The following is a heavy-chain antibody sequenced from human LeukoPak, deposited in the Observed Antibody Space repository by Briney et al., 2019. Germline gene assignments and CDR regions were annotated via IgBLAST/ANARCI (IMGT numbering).Heavy chain of an antibody. D-gene: IGHD3-10*01. J-gene: IGHJ4*02. CDR1: GGSISSGGYY. CDR2: IYYSGGT. V-gene: IGHV4-31*03. CDR3: ARKAITMVRGAITL. Sequence: PSQTLSLTCTVSGGSISSGGYYWSWIRQHPGKGLERIGYIYYSGGTYYNPSLKSRVTISVDTSKNQFSLKLSSVTAADTAVYYCARKAITMVRGAITLWGQGTLVTVSS.